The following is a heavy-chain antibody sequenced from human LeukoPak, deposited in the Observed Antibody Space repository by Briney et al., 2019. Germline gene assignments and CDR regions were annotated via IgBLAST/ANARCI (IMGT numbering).Heavy chain of an antibody. CDR3: ARDPVRGDPMDY. D-gene: IGHD2-21*02. Sequence: ASVKVSCKASGYTFTGYYMHWVRQAPGQGLEWMGWINPNSGGTNYAQKFQGRVTMTRDTPISTAYMELSRLRSDDTAVYYCARDPVRGDPMDYWGQGTLVTVSS. J-gene: IGHJ4*02. CDR1: GYTFTGYY. CDR2: INPNSGGT. V-gene: IGHV1-2*02.